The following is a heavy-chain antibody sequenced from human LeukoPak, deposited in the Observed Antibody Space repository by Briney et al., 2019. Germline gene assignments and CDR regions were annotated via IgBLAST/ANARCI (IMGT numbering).Heavy chain of an antibody. J-gene: IGHJ3*02. CDR1: KFTFSSYW. D-gene: IGHD3-10*01. CDR3: ARELMVWFGEQDPRPLDI. Sequence: GGSLRLSCAASKFTFSSYWMSWVRQAPGKGLEWVANIKQDGSEKYYVDSVKGRFTISRDNAKNSLYLQMNSLRVEDTAVYHCARELMVWFGEQDPRPLDIWGQGTMVTVSS. CDR2: IKQDGSEK. V-gene: IGHV3-7*01.